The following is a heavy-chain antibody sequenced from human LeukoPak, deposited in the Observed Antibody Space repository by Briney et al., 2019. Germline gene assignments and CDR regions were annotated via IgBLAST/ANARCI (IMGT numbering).Heavy chain of an antibody. CDR2: VNESDDT. D-gene: IGHD1-26*01. Sequence: SETLSLTCAVYIDSFSNYYWNWIRQTPPKGREWIGEVNESDDTNISPSLRSRVILSVDSSKNQFSLKLISVTVSDTAIYYCARGQGATVPQVGKNWFYPWGQGTRVTVSS. V-gene: IGHV4-34*01. CDR3: ARGQGATVPQVGKNWFYP. CDR1: IDSFSNYY. J-gene: IGHJ5*02.